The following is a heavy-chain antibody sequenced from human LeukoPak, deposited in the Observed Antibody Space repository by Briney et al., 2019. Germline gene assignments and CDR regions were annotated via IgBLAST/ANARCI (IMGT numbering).Heavy chain of an antibody. CDR1: GFTFDDYA. CDR2: ISWDGGNT. Sequence: GGSLRLSCAASGFTFDDYAMHWVRQVPGRGPEWVSLISWDGGNTYYADSVKGRFTISRDNNKNSLYLAMNSLRADDTALYYCARGNWNYYAFDIWGQGTMVTVSS. CDR3: ARGNWNYYAFDI. V-gene: IGHV3-43D*03. J-gene: IGHJ3*02. D-gene: IGHD1-7*01.